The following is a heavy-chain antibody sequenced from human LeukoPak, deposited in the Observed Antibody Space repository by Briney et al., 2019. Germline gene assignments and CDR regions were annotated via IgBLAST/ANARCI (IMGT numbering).Heavy chain of an antibody. CDR3: ARYSYDSSGSDY. J-gene: IGHJ4*02. CDR1: GGSISSYY. Sequence: PSETLSLTCTVSGGSISSYYWSWIRQPPGKGLEWIGYIYYSGSTNYNPSLKSRVTISVDTSKNQFSLKLSSVTAAGMAVYYCARYSYDSSGSDYWGQGTLVTVSS. D-gene: IGHD3-22*01. CDR2: IYYSGST. V-gene: IGHV4-59*01.